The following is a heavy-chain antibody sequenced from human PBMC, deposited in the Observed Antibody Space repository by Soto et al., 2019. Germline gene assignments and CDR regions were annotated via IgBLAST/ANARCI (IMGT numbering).Heavy chain of an antibody. Sequence: QVHLVQSGAEVKKPGASVKVSCKGSGYAFTTYGITWVRQAPGQGLEWMGWISAHNGNTNYAQKLQGRATVTRDTSTSTAYMELRSLRSDDTAVYYCARGRYGDYWGQGSLVTVSS. V-gene: IGHV1-18*01. CDR1: GYAFTTYG. J-gene: IGHJ4*02. D-gene: IGHD1-1*01. CDR2: ISAHNGNT. CDR3: ARGRYGDY.